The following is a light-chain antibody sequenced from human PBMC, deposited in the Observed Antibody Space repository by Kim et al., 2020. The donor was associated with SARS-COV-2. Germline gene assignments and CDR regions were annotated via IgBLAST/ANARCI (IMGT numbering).Light chain of an antibody. CDR3: SSSARV. J-gene: IGLJ3*02. V-gene: IGLV2-23*02. CDR2: EVN. CDR1: DVGTYNL. Sequence: DVGTYNLVSWYQQQPGKAPKLMIYEVNKRPSGVSIRFSGSKSGNTASLTISGLQTEDEADYFCSSSARVFGGGTQLTVL.